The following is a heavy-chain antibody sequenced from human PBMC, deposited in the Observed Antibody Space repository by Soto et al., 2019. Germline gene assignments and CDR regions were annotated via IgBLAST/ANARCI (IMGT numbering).Heavy chain of an antibody. D-gene: IGHD5-18*01. CDR3: VRILKGYSYGQIAY. Sequence: ASVKVSCKASGYTFTSYGISWVRQAPGQGLEWMGWISAYNGNTNYAQKLQGRVTMTTDTSTSTAYMELRSLRSDDTAVYYCVRILKGYSYGQIAYWGQGTLVTVSS. CDR1: GYTFTSYG. J-gene: IGHJ4*02. CDR2: ISAYNGNT. V-gene: IGHV1-18*04.